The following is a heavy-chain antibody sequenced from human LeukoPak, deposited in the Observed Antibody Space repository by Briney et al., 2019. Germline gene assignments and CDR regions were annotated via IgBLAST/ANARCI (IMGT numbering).Heavy chain of an antibody. Sequence: GGSLRLSCAAPGFTFSTYAMSWVCQAPGKGLEWVSAISGSADSTYYADSVKGQFAISRDNSKNTLYLQMNSLRAEDTAVYFCAKDRARGGTTDFDYWGQGTLVAVSS. CDR2: ISGSADST. CDR3: AKDRARGGTTDFDY. V-gene: IGHV3-23*01. J-gene: IGHJ4*02. CDR1: GFTFSTYA. D-gene: IGHD1-7*01.